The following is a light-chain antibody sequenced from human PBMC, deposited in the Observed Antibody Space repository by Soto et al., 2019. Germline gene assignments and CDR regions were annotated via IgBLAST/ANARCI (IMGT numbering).Light chain of an antibody. CDR2: EGT. J-gene: IGLJ3*02. CDR3: YSYAGTSTWV. CDR1: NNDVGNYKL. V-gene: IGLV2-23*01. Sequence: QPVLTQPASVSESPGQSITISCTGTNNDVGNYKLVSWFQHHLGKAPKLIIYEGTKRPSGVSNRFSASQSGNTASLTISGLQVEDEADYYCYSYAGTSTWVFGGGTKLTVL.